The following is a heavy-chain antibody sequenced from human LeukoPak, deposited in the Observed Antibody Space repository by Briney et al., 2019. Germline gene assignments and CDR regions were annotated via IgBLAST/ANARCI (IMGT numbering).Heavy chain of an antibody. CDR3: ARGLRRAAAGTNNWFDP. J-gene: IGHJ5*02. CDR1: GYTFTGYY. Sequence: ASVNVSFKASGYTFTGYYMHWVRQAPGQGLEWMGWINPNSGGTNYAQKFQGRVTMTRDTSISTAYMELSRLRSDDTAVYYCARGLRRAAAGTNNWFDPWGQGTLVTVSS. V-gene: IGHV1-2*02. CDR2: INPNSGGT. D-gene: IGHD6-13*01.